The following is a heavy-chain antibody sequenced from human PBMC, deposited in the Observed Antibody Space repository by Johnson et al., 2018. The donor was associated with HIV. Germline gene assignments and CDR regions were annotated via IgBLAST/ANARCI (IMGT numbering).Heavy chain of an antibody. CDR2: ISYDGSNK. J-gene: IGHJ3*02. CDR1: GFTFSSYG. CDR3: AKDRRELPSPFDI. D-gene: IGHD1-7*01. Sequence: QVQLVESGGGVVQPGRSLRLSCAASGFTFSSYGMHWVRQAPGKGLEWVAVISYDGSNKYYADSVKGRFTISRDNSKNTLYLQMNSLRAEDTAVYYCAKDRRELPSPFDIWGQGTMVTVSS. V-gene: IGHV3-30*18.